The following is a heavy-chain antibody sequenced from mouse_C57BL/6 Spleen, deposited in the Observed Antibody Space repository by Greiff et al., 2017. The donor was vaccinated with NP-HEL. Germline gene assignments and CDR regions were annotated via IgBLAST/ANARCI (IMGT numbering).Heavy chain of an antibody. CDR3: TRGEGNYDYYAMDY. Sequence: EVKLVESGEGLVKPGGSLKLSCAASGFTFSYYAMSWVRQTPERRLEWVAYISSGADYIYYADTVKGRFTISRDNARNTLYLQMSSLKSEDTAMYYCTRGEGNYDYYAMDYWGQGTSVTVSS. J-gene: IGHJ4*01. V-gene: IGHV5-9-1*02. D-gene: IGHD2-1*01. CDR1: GFTFSYYA. CDR2: ISSGADYI.